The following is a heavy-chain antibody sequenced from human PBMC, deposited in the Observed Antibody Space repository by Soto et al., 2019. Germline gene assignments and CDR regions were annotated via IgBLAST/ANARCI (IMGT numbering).Heavy chain of an antibody. CDR2: ISGSGGST. CDR1: GFTFSSYA. Sequence: EVQLLESGGGLVQPGGSLRLSCAASGFTFSSYAMIWVRHAPGKGLEWVSAISGSGGSTYYADSVKGRFTISRDNSKNQLYLHMNSLGGEDTAVYYCAQDTSGYGDSGYFDLGGRGTLVTVSS. CDR3: AQDTSGYGDSGYFDL. D-gene: IGHD4-17*01. J-gene: IGHJ2*01. V-gene: IGHV3-23*01.